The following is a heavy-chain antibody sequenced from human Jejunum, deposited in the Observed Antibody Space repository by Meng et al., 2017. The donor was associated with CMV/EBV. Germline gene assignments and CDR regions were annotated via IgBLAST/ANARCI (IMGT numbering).Heavy chain of an antibody. CDR3: ARENGYEWYFDV. Sequence: QVQLQQSVPGLVQPSXXXXLXXAISGDSVSSIGAIWNWIRQSPSRGLEWLGKTYYRSKWYNDYAPTVKSRISINPDTSKNQFSLQLNSVTPEDTAVYYCARENGYEWYFDVWGRGTLVTVSS. D-gene: IGHD6-13*01. J-gene: IGHJ2*01. V-gene: IGHV6-1*01. CDR1: GDSVSSIGAI. CDR2: TYYRSKWYN.